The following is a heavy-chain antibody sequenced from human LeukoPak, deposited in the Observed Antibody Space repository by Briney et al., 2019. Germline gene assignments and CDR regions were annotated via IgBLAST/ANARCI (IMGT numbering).Heavy chain of an antibody. Sequence: SETLSLTCVVSGGSISGYHWSWIRQPPRKGLEWIGYIYYSGSTNYNPSLKSRVTISVDTSKNQFSLKLSSVTAADTAVYYCARHGSTYALRNWGQGTLVTVSS. CDR3: ARHGSTYALRN. D-gene: IGHD2-2*01. CDR2: IYYSGST. V-gene: IGHV4-59*08. J-gene: IGHJ4*02. CDR1: GGSISGYH.